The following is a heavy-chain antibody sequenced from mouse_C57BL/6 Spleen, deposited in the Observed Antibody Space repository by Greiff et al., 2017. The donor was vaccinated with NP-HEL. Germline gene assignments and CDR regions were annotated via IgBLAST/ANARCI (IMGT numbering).Heavy chain of an antibody. CDR1: GYTFTDYY. D-gene: IGHD1-1*01. CDR2: INPNNGGT. V-gene: IGHV1-26*01. J-gene: IGHJ2*01. Sequence: EVQLQQSGPELVKPGASVKISCKASGYTFTDYYMNWVKQSHGKSLEWIGDINPNNGGTSYNQKFKGKATLTVDKSSSTAYMELRSLTSEDSAVYYCARRGGITTVVRYFDYWGQGTTLTVSS. CDR3: ARRGGITTVVRYFDY.